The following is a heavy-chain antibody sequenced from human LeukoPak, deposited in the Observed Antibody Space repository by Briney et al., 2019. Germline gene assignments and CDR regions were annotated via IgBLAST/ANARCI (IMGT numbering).Heavy chain of an antibody. CDR1: GGSISSYY. CDR2: IYYSGST. V-gene: IGHV4-59*08. CDR3: ARQDYYDSSGED. J-gene: IGHJ4*02. Sequence: SETLSLTCTVSGGSISSYYWSWIRQPPGKGLEWIGYIYYSGSTNYNPSLKSRVTISVDTSKNQFSLKLSSVTAADTAVYYCARQDYYDSSGEDWGQGTLVTVSS. D-gene: IGHD3-22*01.